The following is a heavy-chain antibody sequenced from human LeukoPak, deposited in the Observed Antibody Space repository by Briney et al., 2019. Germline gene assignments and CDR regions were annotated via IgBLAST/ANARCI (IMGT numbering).Heavy chain of an antibody. Sequence: SETLSLTCTVSGGSISSSSYYWGWIRQPPGKGLEWIGSIYYSGSTYYNPSLKSRVTISVDTSKNQFSLKLSSVTAADTAVYYCARGDYDSSGYYSQTVDYWGQGTLVTVSS. V-gene: IGHV4-39*07. CDR3: ARGDYDSSGYYSQTVDY. D-gene: IGHD3-22*01. CDR1: GGSISSSSYY. J-gene: IGHJ4*02. CDR2: IYYSGST.